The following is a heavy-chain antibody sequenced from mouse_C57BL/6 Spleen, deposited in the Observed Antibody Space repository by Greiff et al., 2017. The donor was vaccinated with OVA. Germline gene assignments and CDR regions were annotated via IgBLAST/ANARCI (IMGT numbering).Heavy chain of an antibody. CDR2: IDPSDSYT. Sequence: QVQLQQPGAELVKPGASVKLSCKASGYTFTSYWMQWVKQRPGQGLEWIGEIDPSDSYTNYNQKFKGKATLTVDTSSSTAYMQLSSLTSEDSAVYYCARLRLYAMDYRGQGTSVTVSS. CDR1: GYTFTSYW. J-gene: IGHJ4*01. V-gene: IGHV1-50*01. D-gene: IGHD2-12*01. CDR3: ARLRLYAMDY.